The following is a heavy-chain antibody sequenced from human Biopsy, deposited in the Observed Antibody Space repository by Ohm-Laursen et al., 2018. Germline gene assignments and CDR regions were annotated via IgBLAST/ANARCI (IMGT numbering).Heavy chain of an antibody. V-gene: IGHV3-23*01. CDR3: AKDPDFWRGGEGDF. CDR2: ISGSGRT. Sequence: SLRLSCTASGFPFTGFSMDWVRQAPGRGLEWVSAISGSGRTYYADSVKGRFTISRDNSKNTLFLQLSSLRAEDSALYYCAKDPDFWRGGEGDFWGRGTLVTVSS. D-gene: IGHD3-3*01. J-gene: IGHJ4*02. CDR1: GFPFTGFS.